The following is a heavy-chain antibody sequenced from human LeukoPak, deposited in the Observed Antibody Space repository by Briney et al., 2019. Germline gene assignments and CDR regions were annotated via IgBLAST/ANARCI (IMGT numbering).Heavy chain of an antibody. V-gene: IGHV4-59*11. D-gene: IGHD2-15*01. J-gene: IGHJ6*03. CDR2: ISNSGST. CDR3: GRDALVGYFSYYYMDV. Sequence: SETLSLTCTVSGGSISSHYWTWIRQSPVKGLEWIGDISNSGSTSYNPSLKSRVTISIDTSKNQFSLKLSSVTAADTAVYYCGRDALVGYFSYYYMDVWGKGTTVTVSS. CDR1: GGSISSHY.